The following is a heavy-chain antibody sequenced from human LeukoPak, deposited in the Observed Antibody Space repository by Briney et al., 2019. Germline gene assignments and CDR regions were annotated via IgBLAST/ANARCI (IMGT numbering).Heavy chain of an antibody. CDR3: ARVPSRYCSGGTCYSLYYMDI. CDR1: GFTFSSYS. J-gene: IGHJ6*03. CDR2: ISSSSSTI. D-gene: IGHD2-15*01. V-gene: IGHV3-48*01. Sequence: GGSLRLSCAASGFTFSSYSMNWVRQAPGKGLEWVSYISSSSSTIYYADSVKGRFTISRDNAKNSLYLQMNSLRAEDTAVYYCARVPSRYCSGGTCYSLYYMDIWGKGTTVTVSS.